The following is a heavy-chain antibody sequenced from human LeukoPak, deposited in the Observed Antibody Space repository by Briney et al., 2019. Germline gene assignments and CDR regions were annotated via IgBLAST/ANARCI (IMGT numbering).Heavy chain of an antibody. CDR3: VRALFDYTANDF. CDR2: INPDGSST. D-gene: IGHD5-12*01. J-gene: IGHJ4*02. Sequence: PGGSLRLSCAASRFTFSNYWMHWVRQAPGKGLVWVSRINPDGSSTTYADSVKGRFTISRDNVKNTVSLQMNSLRAEDTAAYFCVRALFDYTANDFWGQGTLVTVSS. CDR1: RFTFSNYW. V-gene: IGHV3-74*01.